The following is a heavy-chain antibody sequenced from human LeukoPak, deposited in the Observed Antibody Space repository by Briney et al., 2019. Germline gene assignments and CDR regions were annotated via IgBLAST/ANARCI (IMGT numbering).Heavy chain of an antibody. CDR1: GFTFSEYY. Sequence: GGSLRLSCAASGFTFSEYYMSWIRQAPGKGREGVLYISGSGNTIYSADSVKGRFTVSRDNAKNSLYLQMNSLRAEDTAVYFCARIYSPHAYFDYWGQGALVTVSS. D-gene: IGHD5-18*01. V-gene: IGHV3-11*01. J-gene: IGHJ4*02. CDR2: ISGSGNTI. CDR3: ARIYSPHAYFDY.